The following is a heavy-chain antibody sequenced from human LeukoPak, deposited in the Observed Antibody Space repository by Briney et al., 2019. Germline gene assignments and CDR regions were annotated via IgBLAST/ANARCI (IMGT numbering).Heavy chain of an antibody. CDR3: ARGATTVVTPED. CDR2: ISYDGSNK. D-gene: IGHD4-23*01. J-gene: IGHJ4*02. V-gene: IGHV3-30-3*01. Sequence: GGSLRLSCAASGFTFSSYAMHWVRQAPGKGLEWVAVISYDGSNKYYADSVKGRFTISRDNSKNTLYLQMNSLRAEDTAVYYCARGATTVVTPEDWGQGTLVTVSS. CDR1: GFTFSSYA.